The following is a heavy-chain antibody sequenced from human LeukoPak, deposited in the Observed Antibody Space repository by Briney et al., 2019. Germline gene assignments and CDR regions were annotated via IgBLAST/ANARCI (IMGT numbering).Heavy chain of an antibody. V-gene: IGHV3-9*01. CDR3: AKDQDFTISGADY. CDR1: GFTFDDYA. D-gene: IGHD3-3*01. Sequence: GGSLRLSCAASGFTFDDYAMHWVRQAPGKGLEWVSGISWNSGSIGYADSVKGRFTVSRDNSKNTLYMQMNSLRAEDTAVYYCAKDQDFTISGADYWGQGTLVTVSS. CDR2: ISWNSGSI. J-gene: IGHJ4*02.